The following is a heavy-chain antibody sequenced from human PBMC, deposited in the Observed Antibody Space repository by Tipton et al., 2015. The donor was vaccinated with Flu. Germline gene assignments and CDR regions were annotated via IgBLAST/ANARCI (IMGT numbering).Heavy chain of an antibody. V-gene: IGHV4-4*07. CDR2: ISTSGST. CDR1: GGSISTSY. Sequence: TLSLTCTVSGGSISTSYWSWIRQPAGKGLEWIGRISTSGSTNYNASLKSRVTISVDTSKNQFSLKLSSVTAADTAVYYCGRDRVGDYSGFDPWGQGTLVIVSS. D-gene: IGHD4-17*01. J-gene: IGHJ5*02. CDR3: GRDRVGDYSGFDP.